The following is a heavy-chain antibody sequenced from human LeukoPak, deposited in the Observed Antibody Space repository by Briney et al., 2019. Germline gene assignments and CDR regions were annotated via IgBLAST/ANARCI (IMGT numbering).Heavy chain of an antibody. J-gene: IGHJ4*02. V-gene: IGHV1-8*01. CDR2: MNPNSGNT. D-gene: IGHD6-13*01. CDR3: ARAGIAGEAFDY. CDR1: GYTFTSYD. Sequence: ASVKVSCKASGYTFTSYDINWVRQATGQGLEWMGWMNPNSGNTGYAQKFQGRVTMTRNTSISTAYMELSSLRSEDTAVYYCARAGIAGEAFDYWGQGTLVTVSS.